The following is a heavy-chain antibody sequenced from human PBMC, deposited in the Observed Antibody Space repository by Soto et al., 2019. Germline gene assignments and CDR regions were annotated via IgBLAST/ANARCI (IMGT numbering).Heavy chain of an antibody. CDR2: IYHGLSI. J-gene: IGHJ4*02. CDR1: SGSFSGHY. CDR3: ARHGVYFFEY. V-gene: IGHV4-34*01. D-gene: IGHD2-8*01. Sequence: QVQLQQGGAGLLKPSETMSLTCAVYSGSFSGHYWSWIRQPPGKDLEWICEIYHGLSIVYNPSLQSRVTISGDSSKHQFSLKLSSVTAADTAVYYCARHGVYFFEYWGQGTLVSVSS.